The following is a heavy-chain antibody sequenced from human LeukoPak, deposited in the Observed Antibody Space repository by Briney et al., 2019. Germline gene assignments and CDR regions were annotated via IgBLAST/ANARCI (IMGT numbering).Heavy chain of an antibody. CDR3: ARDRGWEVLDL. D-gene: IGHD1-26*01. CDR2: IYYSGST. J-gene: IGHJ4*02. Sequence: SETLSLTCTVSGGSVSRGYYYWSWIRQSPGKVLEWIGNIYYSGSTNYNPSLKCRVTISSDTSKNQFSLKLSSVTAADTAVYFCARDRGWEVLDLWGQGTLVTVSS. V-gene: IGHV4-61*01. CDR1: GGSVSRGYYY.